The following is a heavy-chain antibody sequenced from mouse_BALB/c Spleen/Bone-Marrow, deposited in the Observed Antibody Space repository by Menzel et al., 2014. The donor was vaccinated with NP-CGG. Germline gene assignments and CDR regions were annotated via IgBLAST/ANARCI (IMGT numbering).Heavy chain of an antibody. CDR3: ARHGEERPVLAMDY. D-gene: IGHD2-14*01. V-gene: IGHV5-12-2*01. Sequence: EVKLMESGGGLVEPGGSLKLSCAASGFTFIAYTMSWVRQTPEKRLEWVAYINNGGGSTYYPDTVKGRFTISRDNVKNTLYLQMSSLRSEDTAMYYCARHGEERPVLAMDYWGQGTSVTVSS. J-gene: IGHJ4*01. CDR1: GFTFIAYT. CDR2: INNGGGST.